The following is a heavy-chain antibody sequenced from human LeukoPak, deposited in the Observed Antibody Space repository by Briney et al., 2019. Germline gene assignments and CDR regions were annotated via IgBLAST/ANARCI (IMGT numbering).Heavy chain of an antibody. Sequence: PXGALRLSCAAAGFTFSDYYMSWIRAAPGKGVEWVSYISSSGSTIYYADSVKGRFTISRDNAKNSLHLQMNSLRAEDTAVYYCARSGAISYYYGMDVWRQGTTVTVSS. J-gene: IGHJ6*02. V-gene: IGHV3-11*01. CDR3: ARSGAISYYYGMDV. D-gene: IGHD2-21*01. CDR1: GFTFSDYY. CDR2: ISSSGSTI.